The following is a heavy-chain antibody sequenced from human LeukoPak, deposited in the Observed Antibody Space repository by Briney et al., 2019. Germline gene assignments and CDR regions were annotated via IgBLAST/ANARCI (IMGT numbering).Heavy chain of an antibody. D-gene: IGHD3-10*01. Sequence: GGSLRLSCAASGFTFSSYWMSWVRQAPGKGLEWVANIKQDGSEKYYVDSVKGRFTISRDDAKNSLYLQMNSLRAEDTAVYYCAREGDGSGSYTNYFDYWGQGTLVTVSS. CDR1: GFTFSSYW. CDR2: IKQDGSEK. CDR3: AREGDGSGSYTNYFDY. V-gene: IGHV3-7*01. J-gene: IGHJ4*02.